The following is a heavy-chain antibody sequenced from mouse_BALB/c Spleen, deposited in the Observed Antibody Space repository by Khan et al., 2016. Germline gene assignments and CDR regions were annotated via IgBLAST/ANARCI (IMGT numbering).Heavy chain of an antibody. CDR1: GFNIKDYY. CDR3: NAGYGNYDGLDY. V-gene: IGHV14-4*02. D-gene: IGHD2-1*01. CDR2: IDPANGDT. J-gene: IGHJ4*01. Sequence: VQLQQSGAELVRSGALVKLSCTSSGFNIKDYYIHWVRQRPEQGLEWIGWIDPANGDTEYAPKFQGKATWTAPPSSNTTYLHLSSPTSEDIDVYYCNAGYGNYDGLDYWGQGTSVTVSS.